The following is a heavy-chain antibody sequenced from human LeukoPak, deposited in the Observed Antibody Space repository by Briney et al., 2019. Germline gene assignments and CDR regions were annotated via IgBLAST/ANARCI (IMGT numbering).Heavy chain of an antibody. D-gene: IGHD6-19*01. J-gene: IGHJ4*02. Sequence: GGSLRLSCAASGFTFSDYYMSWICQAPGKGLEWVSYISSSGSTIYYADSVKGRFTISRDNAKNSLYLQMNSLRAEDTAVYYCARDLEAVAGYFDYWGQGTPVTVSS. V-gene: IGHV3-11*01. CDR2: ISSSGSTI. CDR1: GFTFSDYY. CDR3: ARDLEAVAGYFDY.